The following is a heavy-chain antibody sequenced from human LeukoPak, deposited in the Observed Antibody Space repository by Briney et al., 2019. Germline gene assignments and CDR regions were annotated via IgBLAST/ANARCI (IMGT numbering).Heavy chain of an antibody. V-gene: IGHV3-21*01. CDR2: ISKGSGYI. CDR3: VRDMGRESIFDY. D-gene: IGHD3-10*01. Sequence: ETLSLTCTVSGYSITSGYYWGWIRQPPGKGLEWVSSISKGSGYIYQTDSVKGRFTISRDNAKNSLFLEMNSLRVEDTAVYYCVRDMGRESIFDYWGQGTLVTVSS. CDR1: GYSITSGYY. J-gene: IGHJ4*02.